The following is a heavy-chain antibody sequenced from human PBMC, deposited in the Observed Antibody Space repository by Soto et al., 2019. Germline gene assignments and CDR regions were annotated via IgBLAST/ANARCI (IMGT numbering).Heavy chain of an antibody. D-gene: IGHD6-19*01. J-gene: IGHJ3*02. CDR3: AKDSYSSGWPGKAFDI. CDR1: GFTFDDYA. Sequence: EVQLVESGGGLVQPGRSLRLSCAASGFTFDDYAMHWFRQAPGKGLEWVSGISWNSGSIGYADSVKGRFTISRDNAKNSLYLQMNSLRAEDTALYYCAKDSYSSGWPGKAFDIWGQGTMVTVSS. CDR2: ISWNSGSI. V-gene: IGHV3-9*01.